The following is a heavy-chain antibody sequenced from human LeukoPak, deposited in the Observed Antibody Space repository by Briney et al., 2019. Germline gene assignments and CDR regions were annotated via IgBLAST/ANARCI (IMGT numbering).Heavy chain of an antibody. D-gene: IGHD2-21*01. Sequence: GGSLRLSCAASGFTFSSYAISWVRQAPGKGLEWVSAISGSGGSTYYADSVKGRFTISRDNSKNTLYLQMNSLRAEDTAVYYCAKDLHIVVVIANFDYWGQGTLVTVSS. CDR2: ISGSGGST. V-gene: IGHV3-23*01. J-gene: IGHJ4*02. CDR1: GFTFSSYA. CDR3: AKDLHIVVVIANFDY.